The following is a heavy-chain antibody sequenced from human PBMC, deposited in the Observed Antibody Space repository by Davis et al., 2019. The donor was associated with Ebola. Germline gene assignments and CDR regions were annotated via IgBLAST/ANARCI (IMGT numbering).Heavy chain of an antibody. D-gene: IGHD3-10*01. J-gene: IGHJ5*02. Sequence: MPSETLSLTCAVYGGSFSGYYWSWIRQPPGKGLEWIGEINHSGSTNYNPSLKSRVTISVDTSKNQFSLKLSSVTAADTAVNYCARELAPYGSGSYYNGWFDPWGQGTLVTVSS. CDR2: INHSGST. CDR1: GGSFSGYY. CDR3: ARELAPYGSGSYYNGWFDP. V-gene: IGHV4-34*01.